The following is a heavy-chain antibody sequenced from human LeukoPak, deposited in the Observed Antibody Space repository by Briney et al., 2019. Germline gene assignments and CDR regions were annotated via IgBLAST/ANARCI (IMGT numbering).Heavy chain of an antibody. CDR1: GYTFTSYD. Sequence: ASVKVSCKASGYTFTSYDINWVRQATGQVLEWMGWMNPNSGNTGYAQKFQGRVTMTRNTSISTAYMELSSLRSEDTAVYYCARDYGDYFSRFDYWGQGTLVTVSS. V-gene: IGHV1-8*01. D-gene: IGHD4-17*01. CDR2: MNPNSGNT. J-gene: IGHJ4*02. CDR3: ARDYGDYFSRFDY.